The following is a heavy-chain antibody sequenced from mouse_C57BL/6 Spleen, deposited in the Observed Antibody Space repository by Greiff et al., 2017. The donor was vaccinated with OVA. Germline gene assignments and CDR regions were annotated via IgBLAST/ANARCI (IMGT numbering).Heavy chain of an antibody. J-gene: IGHJ2*01. CDR2: ISPGDGDP. D-gene: IGHD2-14*01. V-gene: IGHV1-80*01. Sequence: QVQLQQSGAELVKPGASVKISCKASGYAFSSYWLNWVTQRPGKGLAWIGQISPGDGDPTYNGKFKGKATLTADKSSSTAYMQLSSRTSEDSAVYFCARSRGGNYFDYWGQGTTLTVSS. CDR1: GYAFSSYW. CDR3: ARSRGGNYFDY.